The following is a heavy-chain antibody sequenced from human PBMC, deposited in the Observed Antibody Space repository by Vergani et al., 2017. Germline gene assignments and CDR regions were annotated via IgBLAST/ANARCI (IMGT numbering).Heavy chain of an antibody. D-gene: IGHD1-14*01. J-gene: IGHJ4*02. CDR1: GYTFTSYD. Sequence: QVQLVQSGAEVKEPGASVKVSCTTSGYTFTSYDINWVRQAAGQGREWMGWMNPDSGNTGFALKFQGRVTMTRDSSISTAYMELSSLGSEDTALYYCAGGPSRIFTSEPYSFDRWGLGTLVTVSS. CDR2: MNPDSGNT. CDR3: AGGPSRIFTSEPYSFDR. V-gene: IGHV1-8*01.